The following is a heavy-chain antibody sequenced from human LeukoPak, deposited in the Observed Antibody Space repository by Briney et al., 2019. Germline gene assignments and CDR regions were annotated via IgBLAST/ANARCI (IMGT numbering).Heavy chain of an antibody. J-gene: IGHJ4*02. CDR3: ARDSTEVTGDY. CDR1: EFTASSNY. D-gene: IGHD2-21*02. V-gene: IGHV3-53*01. CDR2: IYSGGNT. Sequence: GGSLRLSCAASEFTASSNYMSWVRQAPGKGLEWVSVIYSGGNTYYADSVKGRFTISRDSSKNTLFLQMNSLRAEDTAVYYCARDSTEVTGDYWGQGTLVTVSS.